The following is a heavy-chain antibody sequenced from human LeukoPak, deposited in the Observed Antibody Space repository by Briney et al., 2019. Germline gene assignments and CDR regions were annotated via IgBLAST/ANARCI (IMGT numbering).Heavy chain of an antibody. CDR1: GFTFRSYG. Sequence: PGRSLRLSCATSGFTFRSYGMHWVRQAPGKGLEWLAVISFDESDKYYADSVKGRFTISTDISKNTLHLEMNSLRADDTAMYYCARSQLQFCSTTSCYVFDSRGQGTLVTVSS. D-gene: IGHD2-2*01. CDR3: ARSQLQFCSTTSCYVFDS. CDR2: ISFDESDK. J-gene: IGHJ4*02. V-gene: IGHV3-30*19.